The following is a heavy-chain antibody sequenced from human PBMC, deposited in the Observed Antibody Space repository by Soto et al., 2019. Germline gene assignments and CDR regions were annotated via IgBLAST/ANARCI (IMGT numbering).Heavy chain of an antibody. CDR3: ARDSKNRQEGMDV. D-gene: IGHD4-4*01. Sequence: GGSLRLSCGASGFTLSSYAFNWVCQAPGKGLVWVSSISVIGDHTFYADSVKGRFTISRDNAKNSLFLELTSLRADDTAVYFCARDSKNRQEGMDVWSQGTTVTVSS. CDR1: GFTLSSYA. CDR2: ISVIGDHT. V-gene: IGHV3-21*01. J-gene: IGHJ6*02.